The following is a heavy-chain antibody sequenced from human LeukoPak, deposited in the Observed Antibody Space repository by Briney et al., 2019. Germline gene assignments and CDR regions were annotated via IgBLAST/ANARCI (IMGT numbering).Heavy chain of an antibody. Sequence: SETLSLTCTVSGGSINSGNYFWTWIRQPPGKGLEWIGYIYYSGSTYYNPSLKSRVTISIDTSKNQFSLKLSSVTAADTAVYYCARGGVDTAMVTSFDIWGQGTMVTVSS. CDR3: ARGGVDTAMVTSFDI. D-gene: IGHD5-18*01. CDR2: IYYSGST. CDR1: GGSINSGNYF. J-gene: IGHJ3*02. V-gene: IGHV4-30-4*01.